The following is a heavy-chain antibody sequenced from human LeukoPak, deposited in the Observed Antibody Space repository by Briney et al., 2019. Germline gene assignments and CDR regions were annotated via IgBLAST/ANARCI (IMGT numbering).Heavy chain of an antibody. Sequence: PSETLSLTCTVSGGSISSSSYYWGWIRQPPGKGLEWIGSIYYSGSTYYNPSLKSRVTISVDTSKNQFSLKLSSVTAADTAVYYCARGVTMIVVVITTGGFLDYWGQGTLVTVSS. CDR2: IYYSGST. CDR3: ARGVTMIVVVITTGGFLDY. D-gene: IGHD3-22*01. V-gene: IGHV4-39*07. J-gene: IGHJ4*02. CDR1: GGSISSSSYY.